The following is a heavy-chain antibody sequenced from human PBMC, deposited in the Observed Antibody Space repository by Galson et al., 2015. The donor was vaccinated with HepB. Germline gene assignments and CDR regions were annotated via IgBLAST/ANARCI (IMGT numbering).Heavy chain of an antibody. CDR2: ISRSDDT. CDR1: GFTFSSYT. Sequence: SLRLSCAASGFTFSSYTMSWARQAPGKGLEWASAISRSDDTNYADSVKGRFTISGDSSKNTVYLQMNSLGVEDTAVYFCAKGGCSSSCHMTGYYYYGMDVWGQGTTVTVSS. V-gene: IGHV3-23*01. CDR3: AKGGCSSSCHMTGYYYYGMDV. J-gene: IGHJ6*02. D-gene: IGHD2-2*02.